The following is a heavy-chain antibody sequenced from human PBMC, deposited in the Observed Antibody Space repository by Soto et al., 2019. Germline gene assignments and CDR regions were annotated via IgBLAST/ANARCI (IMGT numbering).Heavy chain of an antibody. V-gene: IGHV3-74*01. CDR3: ARGPTGWYSYDY. CDR2: INSDGSRT. CDR1: GFTFSSSW. Sequence: EVQLVESGGGLVQPGGSLRLSCAASGFTFSSSWMHWVRQAPGKGLVWVSRINSDGSRTNYADSVKGRFTISRDNAKNTLYLQMNSLRAEDTALYYFARGPTGWYSYDYWGHGTLVTVTS. D-gene: IGHD6-19*01. J-gene: IGHJ4*01.